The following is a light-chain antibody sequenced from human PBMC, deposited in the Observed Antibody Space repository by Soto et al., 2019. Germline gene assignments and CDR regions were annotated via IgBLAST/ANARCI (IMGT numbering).Light chain of an antibody. CDR3: ETWDSNTKV. Sequence: QSELTQSSSASASLGSSVKLTCTLSSGHSSYIIAWHQQQPGKAPRYLMKLEGSGSYNKGSGVPDRFSGSSSGADRYLTISNLQSEDEADYYCETWDSNTKVFGEGTKLTVL. CDR2: LEGSGSY. CDR1: SGHSSYI. J-gene: IGLJ3*02. V-gene: IGLV4-60*03.